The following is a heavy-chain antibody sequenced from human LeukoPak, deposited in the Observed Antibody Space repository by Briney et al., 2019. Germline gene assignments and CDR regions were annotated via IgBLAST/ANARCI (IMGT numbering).Heavy chain of an antibody. D-gene: IGHD3-22*01. Sequence: ASVKVSCKASGYTFTGYYMHWVRQAPGQGLEWMGWINPNSGGTNYAQKFQGRVTMTRDTSISTAYMELSRLRSDDTAVYYCARYYYYDSSGAIGYYYGMDVWGQGTTVTVSS. CDR2: INPNSGGT. CDR3: ARYYYYDSSGAIGYYYGMDV. V-gene: IGHV1-2*02. J-gene: IGHJ6*02. CDR1: GYTFTGYY.